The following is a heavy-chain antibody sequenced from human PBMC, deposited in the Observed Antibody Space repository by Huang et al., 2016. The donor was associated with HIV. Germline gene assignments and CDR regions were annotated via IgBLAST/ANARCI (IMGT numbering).Heavy chain of an antibody. D-gene: IGHD5-18*01. V-gene: IGHV3-30-3*01. Sequence: QVQLVESGGGVVQPGRSLRLSCAASGFPFNNHAMHWVRQAPGKGRDWVAVISNDGSNNDYAGAVKGRFTISRDSSKSTLFLHMTSLRTEDTAVYYCARAKDTWDAYDIWGQGTMVIVSS. J-gene: IGHJ3*02. CDR2: ISNDGSNN. CDR1: GFPFNNHA. CDR3: ARAKDTWDAYDI.